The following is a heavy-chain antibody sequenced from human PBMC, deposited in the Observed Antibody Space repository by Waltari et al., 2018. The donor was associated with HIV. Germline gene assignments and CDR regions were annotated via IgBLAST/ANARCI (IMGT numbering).Heavy chain of an antibody. CDR1: GFIVSGNY. Sequence: EVQLVETGGGLIQPGGSLRLSCTASGFIVSGNYMTGVRQAPGKGLEWVSVIYAGGSTYYADSVKGRFTFSRDKSKNTLYLQMNSLRADDTAVYYCARGFPYDSSGRPPSYFDLWGQGTLVTVSS. CDR3: ARGFPYDSSGRPPSYFDL. D-gene: IGHD3-22*01. CDR2: IYAGGST. J-gene: IGHJ4*02. V-gene: IGHV3-53*02.